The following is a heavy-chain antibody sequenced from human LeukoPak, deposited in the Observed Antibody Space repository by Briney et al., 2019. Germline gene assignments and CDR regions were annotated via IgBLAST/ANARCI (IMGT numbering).Heavy chain of an antibody. V-gene: IGHV3-30*18. CDR1: GFTFSSYG. J-gene: IGHJ6*02. CDR2: ISYDGSNQ. CDR3: AKINYYDSGTYFNYYYYYGMDV. D-gene: IGHD3-10*01. Sequence: GRSLRLSCAASGFTFSSYGMHWVRQAPGKGLEWVAIISYDGSNQFYADSVKGRFTISRDSSKNTLFLQMNSLRAEDTAVYYCAKINYYDSGTYFNYYYYYGMDVWGQGTTVTVSS.